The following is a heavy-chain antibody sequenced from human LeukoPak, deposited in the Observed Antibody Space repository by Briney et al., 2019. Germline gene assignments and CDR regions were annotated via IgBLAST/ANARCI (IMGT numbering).Heavy chain of an antibody. V-gene: IGHV3-66*01. CDR2: IYSGGST. J-gene: IGHJ4*02. Sequence: GGSLRLSCAASGFAVSSNYMSWVRQAPGKGLEWVSVIYSGGSTYYADSVKGRFTVSRDNSKNTLYLQMNSLRAEDTAVYYCARDGYYYVSGSYFGYWGQGTLVTVSS. CDR1: GFAVSSNY. D-gene: IGHD3-10*01. CDR3: ARDGYYYVSGSYFGY.